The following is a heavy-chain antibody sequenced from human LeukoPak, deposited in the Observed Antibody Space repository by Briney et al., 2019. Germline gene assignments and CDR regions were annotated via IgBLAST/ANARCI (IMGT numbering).Heavy chain of an antibody. Sequence: GGSLRLSCAASGFTFSTYGMHWVRQAPGKGLEWVAVISYDGSNKYYVDSVKGRFTISRDNSKNTVFLQMNSLRAEDTAVYYCARGGYYMDVWGKGTTVTVSS. CDR3: ARGGYYMDV. J-gene: IGHJ6*03. CDR1: GFTFSTYG. V-gene: IGHV3-30*03. CDR2: ISYDGSNK.